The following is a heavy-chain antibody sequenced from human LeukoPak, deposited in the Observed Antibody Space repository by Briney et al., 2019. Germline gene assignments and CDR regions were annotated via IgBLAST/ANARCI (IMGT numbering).Heavy chain of an antibody. D-gene: IGHD6-6*01. Sequence: GESLKISCQGSGYSFTNHWIGWVRQMPGKGLEWMGTIYPGDSDTRYSPSFQGQVTISADKSISTAYLQWSSLKASDTAIYYCARHGGGSSSLSHFWYSDLWGRGTLATVSS. CDR1: GYSFTNHW. CDR2: IYPGDSDT. V-gene: IGHV5-51*01. J-gene: IGHJ2*01. CDR3: ARHGGGSSSLSHFWYSDL.